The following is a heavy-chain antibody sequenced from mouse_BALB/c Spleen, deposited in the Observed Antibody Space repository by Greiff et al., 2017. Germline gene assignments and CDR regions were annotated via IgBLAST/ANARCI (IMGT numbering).Heavy chain of an antibody. Sequence: QVQLQQPGAELVRPGASVKLSCKASGYTFTSYWINWVKQRPGQGLEWIGNIYPSDSYTNYNQKFKDKATLTVDKSSSTAYMQLSSPTSEDSAVYYCTRTGNYGAWFAYWGQGTLVTVSA. D-gene: IGHD2-1*01. CDR3: TRTGNYGAWFAY. V-gene: IGHV1-69*02. CDR1: GYTFTSYW. CDR2: IYPSDSYT. J-gene: IGHJ3*01.